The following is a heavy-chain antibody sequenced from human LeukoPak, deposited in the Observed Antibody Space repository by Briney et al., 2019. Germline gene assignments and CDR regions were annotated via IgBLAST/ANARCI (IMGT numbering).Heavy chain of an antibody. Sequence: SETLSLTCSVSGDSLGSGMYYWGWIRQAPGKGLTWIGSIYHSGSIFYNASFESRVAMSVDPSKNEFSLRLTSVTAADTAVYYCARLCQVTTRAKFEHWGQGILVTVSS. J-gene: IGHJ4*02. CDR2: IYHSGSI. CDR1: GDSLGSGMYY. V-gene: IGHV4-39*01. D-gene: IGHD4-17*01. CDR3: ARLCQVTTRAKFEH.